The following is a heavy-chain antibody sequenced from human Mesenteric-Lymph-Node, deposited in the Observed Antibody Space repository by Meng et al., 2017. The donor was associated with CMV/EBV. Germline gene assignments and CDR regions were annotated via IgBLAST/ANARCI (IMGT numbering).Heavy chain of an antibody. J-gene: IGHJ4*02. D-gene: IGHD3-22*01. CDR1: GFTFSNFE. CDR2: IDTSGSTM. CDR3: ARGYYDSSGYAYFDY. V-gene: IGHV3-48*03. Sequence: GESLKISCAASGFTFSNFEINWVRQAPGKGLEWVSYIDTSGSTMFYADSVKGRFTISRDNAKNSLYLQMNSLRAEDTAVYYCARGYYDSSGYAYFDYWGQGTLVTVSS.